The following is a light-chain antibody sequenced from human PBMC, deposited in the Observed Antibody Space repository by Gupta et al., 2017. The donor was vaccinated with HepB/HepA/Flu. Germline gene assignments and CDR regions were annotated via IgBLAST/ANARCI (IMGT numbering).Light chain of an antibody. J-gene: IGKJ2*01. CDR1: QNVDNW. CDR3: QQYNGYSS. CDR2: KAS. Sequence: DIQMTQSPSTLSASVGGRVTITCRASQNVDNWLAWYQQKPGKAPKLLIYKASVLQTGVPFRFSGSGSGTEFTLTIRDLEPDDFATYYCQQYNGYSSFGQGTKLEIQ. V-gene: IGKV1-5*03.